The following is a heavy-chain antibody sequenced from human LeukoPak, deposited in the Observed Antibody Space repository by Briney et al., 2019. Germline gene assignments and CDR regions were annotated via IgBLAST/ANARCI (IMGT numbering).Heavy chain of an antibody. CDR2: TYYSGST. J-gene: IGHJ4*02. CDR3: AGTSGYKVFGLDY. CDR1: GGSISSYY. D-gene: IGHD3-22*01. Sequence: SETLSLTCTVSGGSISSYYWSWIRQPPGKGLEWIGYTYYSGSTNYNPSLKSRVTISVDTSKNQFSLKLSSVTAADTAVYYCAGTSGYKVFGLDYWGQGTLVTVSS. V-gene: IGHV4-59*01.